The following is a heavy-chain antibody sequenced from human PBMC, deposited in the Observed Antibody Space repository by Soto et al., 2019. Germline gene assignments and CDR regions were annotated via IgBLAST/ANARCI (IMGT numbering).Heavy chain of an antibody. CDR1: GGSMNIGSHS. D-gene: IGHD3-16*01. Sequence: SETLSLTCSVSGGSMNIGSHSWNGIRQSAGKGLEWIFFVYYSGTTYYNPALSSRVTISLDRAKSQFSLQLRSVTAADTAVYFCARGLFGYHDGIYPSTDNWFDPWSQGTLVTVSS. CDR3: ARGLFGYHDGIYPSTDNWFDP. V-gene: IGHV4-30-2*06. J-gene: IGHJ5*02. CDR2: VYYSGTT.